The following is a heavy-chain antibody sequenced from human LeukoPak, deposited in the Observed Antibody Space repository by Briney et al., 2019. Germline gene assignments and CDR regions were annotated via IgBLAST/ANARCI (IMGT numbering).Heavy chain of an antibody. CDR3: ARDFPSGGMDV. CDR1: GFTFSSYG. D-gene: IGHD3-3*01. J-gene: IGHJ6*02. Sequence: GSLRLSCAASGFTFSSYGMHGVGQASGKGLEWLAVIWYDGSNKYYADSVKGRFTISRDNSKNTLYLQMNSLRAEDTAVYYCARDFPSGGMDVWGQGTTVTVSS. CDR2: IWYDGSNK. V-gene: IGHV3-33*01.